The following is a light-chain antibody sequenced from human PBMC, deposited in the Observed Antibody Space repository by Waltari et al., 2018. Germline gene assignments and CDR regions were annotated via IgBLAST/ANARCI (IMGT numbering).Light chain of an antibody. CDR2: DAS. Sequence: VLTQSPATLSLSPGESATLPCRASQSVYSYLAWYQQKPGLPPRLLIYDASSRATGVPARFRGSGSGTDFTLTISSLEAEDFAVYYCQQRSNWTPHTFGQGARLEIK. V-gene: IGKV3-11*01. CDR1: QSVYSY. CDR3: QQRSNWTPHT. J-gene: IGKJ2*01.